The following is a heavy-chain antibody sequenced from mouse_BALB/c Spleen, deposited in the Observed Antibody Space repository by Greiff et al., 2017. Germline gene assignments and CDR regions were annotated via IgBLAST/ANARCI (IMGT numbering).Heavy chain of an antibody. J-gene: IGHJ3*01. CDR3: ARDRENLGPFAY. Sequence: VQLQQSGPGLVKPSQSLSLTCSVTGYSITSGYYWNWIRQFPGNKLEWMGYISYDGSNKYNPSLKNRISITRDTSKHQFFLKLNSVTTEDTATYYCARDRENLGPFAYWGQGTLVTVSA. D-gene: IGHD3-3*01. CDR2: ISYDGSN. V-gene: IGHV3-6*02. CDR1: GYSITSGYY.